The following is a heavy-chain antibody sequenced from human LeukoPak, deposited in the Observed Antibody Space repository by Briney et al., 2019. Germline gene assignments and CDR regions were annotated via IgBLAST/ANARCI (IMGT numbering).Heavy chain of an antibody. Sequence: GRSLRLSCAASGFTFSSYGMHWVRQAPGKGLEWVAVIWYDGSSKYYADSVEGRFTISRDNSKNTLYLQMNSLRAEDTAVYYCARDLGGYSGYDYFGYWGQGTLVTVSS. J-gene: IGHJ4*02. CDR3: ARDLGGYSGYDYFGY. CDR2: IWYDGSSK. CDR1: GFTFSSYG. V-gene: IGHV3-33*01. D-gene: IGHD5-12*01.